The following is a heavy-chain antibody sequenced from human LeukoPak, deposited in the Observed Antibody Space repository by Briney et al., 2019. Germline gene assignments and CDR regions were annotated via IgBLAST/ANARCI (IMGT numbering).Heavy chain of an antibody. Sequence: SETLSLTCTVSGGSISSYYWSWIRQPPGKGLEWIAYISYSGSADYNPSLKSRVTISVDTSKNQFSLKLSSVTAADTAVYYCASASYCTNGVCPFYFDYWGQGTLVTVSS. D-gene: IGHD2-8*01. CDR3: ASASYCTNGVCPFYFDY. J-gene: IGHJ4*02. V-gene: IGHV4-59*01. CDR2: ISYSGSA. CDR1: GGSISSYY.